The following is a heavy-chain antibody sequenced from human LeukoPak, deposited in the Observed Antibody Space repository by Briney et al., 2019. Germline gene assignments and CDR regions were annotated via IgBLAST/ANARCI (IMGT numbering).Heavy chain of an antibody. J-gene: IGHJ4*02. CDR2: INHSGST. CDR1: GGSFSGYY. CDR3: ARDIEYSSSN. D-gene: IGHD6-6*01. Sequence: SETLSLTCAVYGGSFSGYYWSWIRQPPGKGLEWIGEINHSGSTNYNPSLKSRVTISVDTSKNQFSLKLSSVTAADTAVYYCARDIEYSSSNWGQGTLVTVSS. V-gene: IGHV4-34*01.